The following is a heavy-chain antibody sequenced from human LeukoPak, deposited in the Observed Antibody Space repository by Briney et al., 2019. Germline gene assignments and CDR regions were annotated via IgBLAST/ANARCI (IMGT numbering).Heavy chain of an antibody. Sequence: ASVKVSCKGSGYIFPRYALAWVRQAPGQGLEWMVCISPYIGETKYAQNFQDRLTLTTDTSTSTAYMDLRSLRSDDTAVYYCVRDNLPVGSPENYFDSWGQGTLVTVSS. J-gene: IGHJ4*02. CDR2: ISPYIGET. V-gene: IGHV1-18*01. CDR1: GYIFPRYA. D-gene: IGHD1-26*01. CDR3: VRDNLPVGSPENYFDS.